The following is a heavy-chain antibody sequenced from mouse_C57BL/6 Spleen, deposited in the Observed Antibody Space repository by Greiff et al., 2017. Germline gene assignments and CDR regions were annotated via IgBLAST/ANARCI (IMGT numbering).Heavy chain of an antibody. CDR1: GFTFSDSG. Sequence: EVKLVESGGGLVKPGGSLKLSCAASGFTFSDSGMHWVRQAPEKGLEWVAYISICSSTSYYADTVKGRFTISRDNAKNTLFLQMTSLRSEDTAMYSFANNYDYDYAMDYWGQGTSVTVSA. CDR2: ISICSSTS. CDR3: ANNYDYDYAMDY. V-gene: IGHV5-17*01. J-gene: IGHJ4*01. D-gene: IGHD2-4*01.